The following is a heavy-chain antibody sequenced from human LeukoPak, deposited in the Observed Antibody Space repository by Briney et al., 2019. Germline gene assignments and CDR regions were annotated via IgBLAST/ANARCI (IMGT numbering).Heavy chain of an antibody. CDR2: ISSSSSTI. D-gene: IGHD2-15*01. J-gene: IGHJ4*02. CDR1: GFTFSSYS. Sequence: GGSLRLSCAASGFTFSSYSMNWVRQAPGKGLEWVSYISSSSSTIYYADSVKGRFTISRDNAKNSLYLQMNSLRAEDTAVYYCARGGGLDYWGQGTLVTVSS. V-gene: IGHV3-48*01. CDR3: ARGGGLDY.